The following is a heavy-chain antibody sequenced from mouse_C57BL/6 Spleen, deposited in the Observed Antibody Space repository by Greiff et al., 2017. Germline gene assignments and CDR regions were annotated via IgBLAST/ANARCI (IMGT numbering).Heavy chain of an antibody. CDR2: IDPSDSYT. CDR1: GYTFTSYW. V-gene: IGHV1-69*01. J-gene: IGHJ1*03. Sequence: QVQLQQPGAELVMPGASVKLSCKASGYTFTSYWMHWVKQRPGQGLEWIGEIDPSDSYTTYNQKFKGKSTLTVDKSSSTAYMQLSSLTSEDSAVYYCARRDWYFDVWGTGTTVTVSS. CDR3: ARRDWYFDV.